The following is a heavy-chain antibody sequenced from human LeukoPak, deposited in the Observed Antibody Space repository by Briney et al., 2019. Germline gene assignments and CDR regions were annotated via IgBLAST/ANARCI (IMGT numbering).Heavy chain of an antibody. Sequence: GGSLRLSCAASGFTFSSYSMKWVRQAPGKGLEWVSSISSSSSYIYYADSVKGRFTISRDNAKNSLYLQMNSLRAEDTAVYYCARDYDGDYVFNYWGQGTLVTVSS. CDR2: ISSSSSYI. V-gene: IGHV3-21*01. D-gene: IGHD4-17*01. J-gene: IGHJ4*02. CDR1: GFTFSSYS. CDR3: ARDYDGDYVFNY.